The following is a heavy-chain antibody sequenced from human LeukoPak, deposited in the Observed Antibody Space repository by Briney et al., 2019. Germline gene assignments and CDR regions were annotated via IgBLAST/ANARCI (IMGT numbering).Heavy chain of an antibody. CDR2: INPNSGGT. J-gene: IGHJ6*03. V-gene: IGHV1-2*02. D-gene: IGHD3-3*01. CDR3: ARDSTYYDFWSGYYPLTPYYYYYYMDV. Sequence: ASVKVSCKASGYTFTGYYMHWVRQAPGQGLEWMGWINPNSGGTNYAQKFQGRVTMTRDTSISTAYMELSRLRSDDTAVYYCARDSTYYDFWSGYYPLTPYYYYYYMDVWGKGTTVTVSS. CDR1: GYTFTGYY.